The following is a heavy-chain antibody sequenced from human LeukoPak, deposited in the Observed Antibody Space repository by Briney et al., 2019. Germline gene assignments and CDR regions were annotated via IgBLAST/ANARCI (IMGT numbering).Heavy chain of an antibody. J-gene: IGHJ5*02. CDR1: GGSISRSSYY. CDR2: IHYSGKT. CDR3: AKVGGLAVAGTDNWMDP. V-gene: IGHV4-39*02. D-gene: IGHD6-19*01. Sequence: SETLSLTCSVTGGSISRSSYYWGWIRQPPGEGLEWIGNIHYSGKTYYNPSLKSRVTISIDTSKNQFSLKLSSVTAADTAVYSCAKVGGLAVAGTDNWMDPWGQGTLVTVSS.